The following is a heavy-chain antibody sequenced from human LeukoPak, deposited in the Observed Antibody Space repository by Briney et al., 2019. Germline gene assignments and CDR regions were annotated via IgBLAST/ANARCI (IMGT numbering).Heavy chain of an antibody. CDR3: AARFRDGLDI. Sequence: PGGSLRVSCAAPGFPFSTSWLHWVRQAPGKGLVWVSRISGDGGSTEYADSVKGRFAISRDNAKNTLYLQMNSLRAEDTAVYYCAARFRDGLDIWGQGTMVTVSS. CDR1: GFPFSTSW. J-gene: IGHJ3*02. V-gene: IGHV3-74*01. CDR2: ISGDGGST.